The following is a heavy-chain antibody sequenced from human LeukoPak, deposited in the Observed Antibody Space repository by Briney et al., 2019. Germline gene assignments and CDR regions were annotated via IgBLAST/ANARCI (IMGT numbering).Heavy chain of an antibody. V-gene: IGHV3-23*01. D-gene: IGHD6-13*01. CDR3: AKDHSSSWYNRLRSTLKYGMDV. J-gene: IGHJ6*02. CDR1: GFTFSSYA. CDR2: ISGSGGST. Sequence: GGSLRLSCAASGFTFSSYAMSWVRQAPGKGLEWVSAISGSGGSTYYADSVKGRFTISRGNSKNTLYLQMNSLRAEDTAVYYCAKDHSSSWYNRLRSTLKYGMDVWGQGTTVTVSS.